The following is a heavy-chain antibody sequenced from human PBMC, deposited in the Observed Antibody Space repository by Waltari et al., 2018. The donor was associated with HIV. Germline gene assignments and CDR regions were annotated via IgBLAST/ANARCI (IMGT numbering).Heavy chain of an antibody. CDR2: TYHSAKWST. V-gene: IGHV6-1*01. CDR1: GGSVSSDSAA. CDR3: VSDRCSLDF. J-gene: IGHJ4*02. D-gene: IGHD2-15*01. Sequence: QVYLEQSGPGLLKPSQTLTLTCVISGGSVSSDSAASYWFRQSPSKGLEWLGRTYHSAKWSTAYAESVSARITNTPDTSNDQYSLHLSSVTADDAAMYFCVSDRCSLDFWAQGSLGVVSS.